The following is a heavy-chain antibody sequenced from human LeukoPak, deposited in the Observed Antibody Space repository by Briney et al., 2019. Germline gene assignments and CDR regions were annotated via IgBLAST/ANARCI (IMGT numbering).Heavy chain of an antibody. J-gene: IGHJ3*02. D-gene: IGHD5-12*01. V-gene: IGHV3-74*01. CDR3: ARDRGRSGYENDAFDI. CDR2: ISSDGSST. Sequence: QPGGSLRLPCAASGFTFSTYWMHWVRQAPGKGLVWLSRISSDGSSTNYADSVKGRFTISRDNAKNTLYLQINSLRAEDTAVYYCARDRGRSGYENDAFDIWGQGTRVTVSS. CDR1: GFTFSTYW.